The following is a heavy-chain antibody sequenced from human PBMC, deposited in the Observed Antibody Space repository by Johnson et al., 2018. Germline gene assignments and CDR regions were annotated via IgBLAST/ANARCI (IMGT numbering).Heavy chain of an antibody. CDR3: VSASGIIYPYFQH. D-gene: IGHD3-16*02. CDR2: IGADGTIT. V-gene: IGHV3-23*05. J-gene: IGHJ1*01. Sequence: VQLQESGGGLVQPGGSLRLSCTGSGFTFSSYALTWVRQAPGEGLEWVSTIGADGTITHYRDSVKGRFTISRDNSKNTLFLQMNSLITEDTAVYYCVSASGIIYPYFQHWGQGTLVTVSS. CDR1: GFTFSSYA.